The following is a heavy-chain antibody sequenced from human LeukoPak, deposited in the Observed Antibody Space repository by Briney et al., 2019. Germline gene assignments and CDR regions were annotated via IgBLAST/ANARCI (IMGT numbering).Heavy chain of an antibody. CDR1: GFTFSGYG. CDR3: VKDRANFPYGMDV. D-gene: IGHD1-7*01. Sequence: PGGSLRLSCSASGFTFSGYGMHWVRQVPGKGLEHVSAISSNGGSTYYADSVKGRLTISRDNSKNTLFLQMTSLRAEDTAVYYCVKDRANFPYGMDVWGQGTTVTVSS. V-gene: IGHV3-64D*09. J-gene: IGHJ6*02. CDR2: ISSNGGST.